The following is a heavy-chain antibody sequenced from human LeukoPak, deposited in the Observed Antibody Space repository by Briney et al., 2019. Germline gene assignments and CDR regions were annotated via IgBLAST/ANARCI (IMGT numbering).Heavy chain of an antibody. CDR2: INPNSGGT. CDR3: ARDNVIR. J-gene: IGHJ4*02. D-gene: IGHD3-16*02. V-gene: IGHV1-2*06. CDR1: GYTFTSYD. Sequence: GASVKVSCKASGYTFTSYDINWVRQAPGQGLEWMGRINPNSGGTNYAQKFQGRVTMTRDTSISTAYMELSRLRSDDTAVYYCARDNVIRWGQGTLVTVSS.